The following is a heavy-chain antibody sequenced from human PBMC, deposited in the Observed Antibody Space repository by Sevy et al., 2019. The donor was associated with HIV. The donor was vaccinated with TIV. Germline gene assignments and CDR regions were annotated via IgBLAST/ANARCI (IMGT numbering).Heavy chain of an antibody. Sequence: GGSLRLSCAASGFTFTNYDISWVRQAPGRGLEWVSGISTSGRSTYYADSVKGRFTISRDNSKNTLYLQMNSLRAEDTAVYYCARDLPPSATTVAHFDCWGQGTQVTVSS. CDR3: ARDLPPSATTVAHFDC. J-gene: IGHJ4*02. CDR2: ISTSGRST. V-gene: IGHV3-23*01. D-gene: IGHD4-17*01. CDR1: GFTFTNYD.